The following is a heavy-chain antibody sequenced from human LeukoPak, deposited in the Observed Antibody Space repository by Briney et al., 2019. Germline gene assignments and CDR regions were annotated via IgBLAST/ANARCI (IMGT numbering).Heavy chain of an antibody. J-gene: IGHJ4*02. CDR1: VYGFTSYF. D-gene: IGHD1-26*01. Sequence: SAKVSCKPSVYGFTSYFMHWVRLAPGQGLEGMGIINPNGGSTSYAQKFQGRVTMTRDTSTSTVYMELSSLRSEDTAVFYCATRAPGSYVFFWGQGTLVTVSS. V-gene: IGHV1-46*01. CDR2: INPNGGST. CDR3: ATRAPGSYVFF.